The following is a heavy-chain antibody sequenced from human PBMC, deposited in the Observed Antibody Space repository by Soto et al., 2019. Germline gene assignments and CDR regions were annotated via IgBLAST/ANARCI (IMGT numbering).Heavy chain of an antibody. D-gene: IGHD4-17*01. V-gene: IGHV3-9*01. CDR2: ISWNSGSI. J-gene: IGHJ5*02. CDR1: GFTFDDYA. Sequence: EVQLVESGGGLVQPGRSLRLSCAASGFTFDDYAMHWVRQALGKGLEWVSGISWNSGSIGYADSVKGRFTISRDNAKNSLYLQMNSLRAEDTALYYCAKDSAGDYGTWFDPWGQGTLVTVSS. CDR3: AKDSAGDYGTWFDP.